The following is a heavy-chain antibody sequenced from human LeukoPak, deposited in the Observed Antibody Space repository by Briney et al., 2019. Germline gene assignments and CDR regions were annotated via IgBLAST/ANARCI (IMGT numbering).Heavy chain of an antibody. D-gene: IGHD3-3*01. Sequence: GGSLRLSCAASGFTFSSYSMNWVRQAPGKGLEWVSSISSSSSYIYYADSVKGRFTISRDNSKNTLYLQMNSLRAEDTAVYYCAKNQKPRSPYYDFWFDYWGQGTLVTVSS. J-gene: IGHJ4*02. CDR3: AKNQKPRSPYYDFWFDY. CDR1: GFTFSSYS. V-gene: IGHV3-21*04. CDR2: ISSSSSYI.